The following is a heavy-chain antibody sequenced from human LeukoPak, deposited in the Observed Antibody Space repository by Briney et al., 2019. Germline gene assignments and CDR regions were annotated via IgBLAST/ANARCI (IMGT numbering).Heavy chain of an antibody. CDR2: ISSSGSTI. D-gene: IGHD3-10*02. CDR1: GFTFSDYY. Sequence: TGGSLRLSCAASGFTFSDYYMSWIRQAPGKGLEWVSYISSSGSTIYYADSVKGRFTISRDNAKNSLYLQMNSLRAEDTAVYYCARDGLQWLCSVHFDHWAQETRVTV. V-gene: IGHV3-11*01. CDR3: ARDGLQWLCSVHFDH. J-gene: IGHJ4*02.